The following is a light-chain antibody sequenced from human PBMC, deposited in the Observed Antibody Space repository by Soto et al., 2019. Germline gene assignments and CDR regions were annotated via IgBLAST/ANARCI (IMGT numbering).Light chain of an antibody. CDR1: SSNIGSNT. J-gene: IGLJ2*01. V-gene: IGLV1-44*01. CDR3: AAWDDSLNGVV. Sequence: QSVLTQPPSASGTPGQRVTISCSGSSSNIGSNTVNWYQQLPGTAPKLLMYSNSQRPSGVPDRFSGSKSGSSASLAISGLQSEDEADSYCAAWDDSLNGVVFGGGTKLTVL. CDR2: SNS.